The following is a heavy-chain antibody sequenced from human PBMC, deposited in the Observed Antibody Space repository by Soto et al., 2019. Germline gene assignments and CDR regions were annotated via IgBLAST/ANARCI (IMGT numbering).Heavy chain of an antibody. V-gene: IGHV5-10-1*01. CDR1: GYIFTSYW. Sequence: GESLKISCNGSGYIFTSYWISWGRQMPGKGLEWMGRIDPSDSYTNYSPSFQGHVTISADKSISTAYLQWSSLKASDTAMYYCASSYSSSSSGGYGMDVWGQGTTVTVSS. CDR2: IDPSDSYT. CDR3: ASSYSSSSSGGYGMDV. D-gene: IGHD6-6*01. J-gene: IGHJ6*02.